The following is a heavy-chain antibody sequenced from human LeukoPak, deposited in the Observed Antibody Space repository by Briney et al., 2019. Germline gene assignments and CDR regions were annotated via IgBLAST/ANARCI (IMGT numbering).Heavy chain of an antibody. D-gene: IGHD3-10*01. V-gene: IGHV1-2*06. CDR3: SSAYRNYGSGSYYDGFVP. J-gene: IGHJ5*02. CDR1: GYIFTGYY. CDR2: INPNIGGT. Sequence: GASVKVSCKASGYIFTGYYMHWVRQAPGQGREWMGRINPNIGGTNYAQKLQRRVTMTRDTTISTAYMSLSRLRCDDTAVVYCSSAYRNYGSGSYYDGFVPWGEGTLGTVSS.